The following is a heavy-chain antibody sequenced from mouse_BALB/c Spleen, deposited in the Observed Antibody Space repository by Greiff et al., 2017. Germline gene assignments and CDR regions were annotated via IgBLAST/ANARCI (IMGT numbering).Heavy chain of an antibody. CDR3: ARDWDYYGRGFAY. CDR2: ISDGGSYT. Sequence: EVMLVESGGGLVKPGGSLKLSCAASGFTFSDYYLYWVRQTPEKRLEWGATISDGGSYTYYPDSVKGRFTISRDNAKNNLYLQMSSLKSEDTAMYYCARDWDYYGRGFAYWGQGTLVIVSA. J-gene: IGHJ3*01. D-gene: IGHD1-1*01. V-gene: IGHV5-4*02. CDR1: GFTFSDYY.